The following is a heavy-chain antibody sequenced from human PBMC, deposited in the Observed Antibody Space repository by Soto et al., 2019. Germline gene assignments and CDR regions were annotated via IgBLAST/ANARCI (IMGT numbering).Heavy chain of an antibody. J-gene: IGHJ6*03. CDR3: ARRNYYYDYMDF. CDR1: GGSISSYY. Sequence: SETLSLTCTVSGGSISSYYWSWIRQPLGKGLEWIGYIYYSGSTNYNPALKSRVTISVDTSKNQFSLKLSSVTAADTAVYYCARRNYYYDYMDFWGTGTTVTVSS. CDR2: IYYSGST. V-gene: IGHV4-59*08.